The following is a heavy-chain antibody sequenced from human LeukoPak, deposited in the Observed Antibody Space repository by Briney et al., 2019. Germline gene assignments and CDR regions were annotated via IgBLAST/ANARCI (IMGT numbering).Heavy chain of an antibody. Sequence: PSQTLSLTCTVSGGSISSGGYYWSWIRQHPGKGLEWIGYIYYSGSTYYNPSLKSRVTISVDTSKNQFSLKLSSVTAADTAVYYCARRAYCGGDCYSEPYYSDYWGQGTLVTVSS. CDR1: GGSISSGGYY. CDR3: ARRAYCGGDCYSEPYYSDY. V-gene: IGHV4-31*03. D-gene: IGHD2-21*02. CDR2: IYYSGST. J-gene: IGHJ4*02.